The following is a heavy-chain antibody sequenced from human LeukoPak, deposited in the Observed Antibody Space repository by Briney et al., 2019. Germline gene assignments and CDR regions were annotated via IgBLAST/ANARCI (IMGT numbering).Heavy chain of an antibody. V-gene: IGHV3-23*01. D-gene: IGHD2-2*03. J-gene: IGHJ4*02. CDR3: AIYGYCGSTGCYRYFDS. CDR1: GFTFSSYA. Sequence: GGSLRLSCAASGFTFSSYAMNWVRQAPGKGLEWVASISGSGSRTFYRDSVKGRFTIFRDSSKNALHLQMNSLTVEETAVYYCAIYGYCGSTGCYRYFDSWGQGTLVTVSS. CDR2: ISGSGSRT.